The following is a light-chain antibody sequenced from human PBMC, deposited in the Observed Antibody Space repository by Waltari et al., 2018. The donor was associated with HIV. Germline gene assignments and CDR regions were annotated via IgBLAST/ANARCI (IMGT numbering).Light chain of an antibody. V-gene: IGKV1-9*01. Sequence: DIQLTQSPSFMSASVGDRVTITCRASQGISSNLAWYQQKPGQAPTLLIYAASSLPSGVPSRFSGSESGTEFTLTIRSLQPEDFATYSCQHLNAYPPFTFGPGTTVD. CDR1: QGISSN. J-gene: IGKJ3*01. CDR2: AAS. CDR3: QHLNAYPPFT.